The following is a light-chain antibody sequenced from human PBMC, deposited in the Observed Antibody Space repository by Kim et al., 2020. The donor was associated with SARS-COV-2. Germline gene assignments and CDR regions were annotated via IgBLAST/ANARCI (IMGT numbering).Light chain of an antibody. CDR1: QDIHTW. CDR2: GAS. V-gene: IGKV1D-12*01. Sequence: ASVGDRVTITCRASQDIHTWLAWYQQKPGKAPKLLIYGASSLQTGVPLRFSGSGSGTDFTLTINSLQPEDFGTYCCQQANNFPFAFGPGTKVDIK. CDR3: QQANNFPFA. J-gene: IGKJ3*01.